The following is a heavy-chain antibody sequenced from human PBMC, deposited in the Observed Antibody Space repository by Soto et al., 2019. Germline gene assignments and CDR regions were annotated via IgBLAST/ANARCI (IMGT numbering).Heavy chain of an antibody. D-gene: IGHD2-2*01. Sequence: ASVKVSCKASGYTFTSYYMHWVRQAPGQGLEWMGIINPSGGSTSYAQKFQGRVTMTRDTSTSTVYMELSSLRSEDTAVYYCARDNHAQEIIVVVPAHYYYYGMDVWGQGTTFTVSS. J-gene: IGHJ6*02. V-gene: IGHV1-46*01. CDR3: ARDNHAQEIIVVVPAHYYYYGMDV. CDR2: INPSGGST. CDR1: GYTFTSYY.